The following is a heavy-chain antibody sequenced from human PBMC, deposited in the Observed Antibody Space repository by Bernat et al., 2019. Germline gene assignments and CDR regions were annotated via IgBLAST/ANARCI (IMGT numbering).Heavy chain of an antibody. D-gene: IGHD3-22*01. V-gene: IGHV3-48*04. CDR1: GFTFSSYG. CDR2: ISSSGTTI. J-gene: IGHJ4*02. CDR3: ARTRGWLLSY. Sequence: VQLVESGGGVVQPGRSLRLSCAASGFTFSSYGMHWVRQAPGKGLEWVSYISSSGTTIYYADSVKGRFTISRDNAKNSLYLQMNSLRAEDTAVYYCARTRGWLLSYWGQGTLVTVSS.